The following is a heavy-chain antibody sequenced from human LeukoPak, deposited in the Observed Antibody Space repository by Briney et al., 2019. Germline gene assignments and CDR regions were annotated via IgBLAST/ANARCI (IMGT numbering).Heavy chain of an antibody. V-gene: IGHV5-51*01. J-gene: IGHJ4*02. CDR2: IYPGDSDT. CDR3: ARLSMVRGVIRRIDY. Sequence: EESLKISCKGSGYSFTSYWIGWVRQMPGKGLEWMGIIYPGDSDTRYSPSFQGQVTISADKSISTAYLQWSSLKASDTAMYYCARLSMVRGVIRRIDYWGQGTLVTVSS. D-gene: IGHD3-10*01. CDR1: GYSFTSYW.